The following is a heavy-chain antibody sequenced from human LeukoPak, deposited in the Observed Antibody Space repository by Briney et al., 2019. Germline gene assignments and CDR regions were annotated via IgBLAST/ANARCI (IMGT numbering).Heavy chain of an antibody. Sequence: GASVKVSCKVAGYTLTELSMHWVRQAPGKGLEWMGGFDPEDGETIYAQKIQGRVTVTRDTSTSTVHMELSGLRSEDTAVYYCARDQEGFDYWGQGTLVTVSS. CDR2: FDPEDGET. V-gene: IGHV1-24*01. CDR3: ARDQEGFDY. CDR1: GYTLTELS. J-gene: IGHJ4*02.